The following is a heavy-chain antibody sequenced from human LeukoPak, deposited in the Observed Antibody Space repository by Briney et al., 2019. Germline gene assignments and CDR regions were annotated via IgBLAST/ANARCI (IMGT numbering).Heavy chain of an antibody. D-gene: IGHD3-22*01. J-gene: IGHJ6*03. CDR3: ARGPRYYYDSSGYYSYYYYYYMDV. Sequence: PSETLSLTCAVYGGSFSGYYWSWIRQPPGKGLEWIGEINHSGSTNYNPSLKSRVTISVDTSKNQFSLKLSSVTAADTAVYYCARGPRYYYDSSGYYSYYYYYYMDVWGKGTTVTVSS. V-gene: IGHV4-34*01. CDR2: INHSGST. CDR1: GGSFSGYY.